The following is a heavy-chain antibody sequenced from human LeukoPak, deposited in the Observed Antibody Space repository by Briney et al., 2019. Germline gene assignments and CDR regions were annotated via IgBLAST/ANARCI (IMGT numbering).Heavy chain of an antibody. CDR3: AKDRWKYQPDYYGMDV. D-gene: IGHD2-2*01. CDR1: GFTFSSYG. Sequence: GGSLRLSCAASGFTFSSYGMHWVRQAPGKGLEWVSAISGSGGSTYYADSVKGRFTISRDNSKNTLYLQMNSLRAEDTAVYYCAKDRWKYQPDYYGMDVWGQGTTVTVSS. J-gene: IGHJ6*02. V-gene: IGHV3-23*01. CDR2: ISGSGGST.